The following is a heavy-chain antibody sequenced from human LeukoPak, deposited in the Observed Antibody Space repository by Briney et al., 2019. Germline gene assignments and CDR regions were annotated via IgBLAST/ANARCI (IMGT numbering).Heavy chain of an antibody. CDR2: ISYDGSNK. J-gene: IGHJ4*02. CDR3: ARRGSGIAAAFDY. V-gene: IGHV3-30-3*01. D-gene: IGHD6-13*01. Sequence: GGSLRLSCAASGFTFSSYAMHWVRQAPGKGLEWVAVISYDGSNKYYADSVKGRFTISRDNSKNTLYLQMNSLRAEDTAVYYCARRGSGIAAAFDYWGQGTLVTVSS. CDR1: GFTFSSYA.